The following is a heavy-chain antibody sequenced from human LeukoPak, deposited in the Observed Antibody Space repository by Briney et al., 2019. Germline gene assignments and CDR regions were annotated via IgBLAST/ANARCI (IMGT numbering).Heavy chain of an antibody. CDR3: ARNWGTAGWSSYYGMDV. CDR1: GGSMNNRDYY. D-gene: IGHD7-27*01. J-gene: IGHJ6*02. Sequence: SQTLSLTCTVSGGSMNNRDYYWSWIRQPPGKGLEWLGYIYYSGSTYYNPSLKSRITISEDTPKNQFSLKLKSVTAADAAVYFCARNWGTAGWSSYYGMDVWGQGTTVIVSS. V-gene: IGHV4-30-4*01. CDR2: IYYSGST.